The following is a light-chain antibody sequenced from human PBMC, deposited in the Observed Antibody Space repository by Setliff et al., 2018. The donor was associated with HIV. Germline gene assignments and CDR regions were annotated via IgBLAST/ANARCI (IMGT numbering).Light chain of an antibody. CDR1: SSNIGAGFD. V-gene: IGLV1-40*01. CDR2: DNN. J-gene: IGLJ1*01. Sequence: KRVTVSCTGSSSNIGAGFDVHWYQQLPGTAPKLLIYDNNNRPSGVPDRFSGSKSGTSASLAITGLQAEDEADYYCQSYDSSLSGSYVFGTGTKVTVL. CDR3: QSYDSSLSGSYV.